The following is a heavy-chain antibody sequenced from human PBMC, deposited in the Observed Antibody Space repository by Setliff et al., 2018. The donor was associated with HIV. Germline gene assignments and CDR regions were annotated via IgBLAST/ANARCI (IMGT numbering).Heavy chain of an antibody. CDR2: IYHSGNT. Sequence: SETLSLTCAASGYSISSDYYWGWIRQPPGKGLEWIGSIYHSGNTYYNPSLKSRVTISVDVSKSQFSLKVSSVTAADAAVYYCARAQLRYLANDFYFDFWGQGTPVTVSS. J-gene: IGHJ4*02. CDR3: ARAQLRYLANDFYFDF. D-gene: IGHD3-9*01. V-gene: IGHV4-38-2*01. CDR1: GYSISSDYY.